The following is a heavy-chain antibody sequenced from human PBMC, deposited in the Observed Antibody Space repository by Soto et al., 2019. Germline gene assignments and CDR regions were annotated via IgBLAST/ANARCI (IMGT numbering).Heavy chain of an antibody. CDR1: GGSISSGDYY. CDR3: ARARGARYFDY. J-gene: IGHJ4*02. D-gene: IGHD2-15*01. CDR2: IYYSGST. V-gene: IGHV4-30-4*01. Sequence: SETLSLTCTVSGGSISSGDYYWSWIRQPPGRGLEWIGYIYYSGSTYYNPSLKSRVTISVDTSKNQFSLKLSSVTAADTAVYYCARARGARYFDYWGQGTLVTVSS.